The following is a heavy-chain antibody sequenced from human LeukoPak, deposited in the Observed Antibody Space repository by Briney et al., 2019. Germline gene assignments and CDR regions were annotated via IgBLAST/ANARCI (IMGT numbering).Heavy chain of an antibody. CDR1: GFTFSSYD. CDR2: SGGDGGST. J-gene: IGHJ2*01. CDR3: AKALNYWYFDL. Sequence: GGSLRLSCAASGFTFSSYDMSWGRQAPGKGLEWVSASGGDGGSTYADSVKGRFTISRDNSKNTLYLQMNSLRAEDTATYYCAKALNYWYFDLWGRGNLVTVSS. V-gene: IGHV3-23*01.